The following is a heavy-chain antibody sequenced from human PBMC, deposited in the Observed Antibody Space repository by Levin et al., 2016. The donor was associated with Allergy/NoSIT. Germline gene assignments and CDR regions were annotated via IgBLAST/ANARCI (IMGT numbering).Heavy chain of an antibody. V-gene: IGHV1-18*04. D-gene: IGHD6-19*01. CDR1: GYTFTSYG. CDR2: ISAYNGNT. Sequence: ASVKVSCKASGYTFTSYGISWVRQAPGQGLEWMGWISAYNGNTNYAQKLQGRVTMTTDTSTSTAYMELRSLRSDDTAVYYCARDQMRLAVAVHVDYWGQGTLVTVSS. CDR3: ARDQMRLAVAVHVDY. J-gene: IGHJ4*02.